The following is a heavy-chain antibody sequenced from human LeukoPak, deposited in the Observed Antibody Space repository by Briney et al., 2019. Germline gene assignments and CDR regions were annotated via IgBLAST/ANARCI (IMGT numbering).Heavy chain of an antibody. Sequence: GGSLRLSCAAPGFTFSSHAMNWVRQAPGKGLEWVSDISGSGGRTNYADSVKGRFTISRDNSKNTLYLQMSSLRAEDTAVYYCAKDRFGDYYFDYWGQGTLVTVSS. CDR1: GFTFSSHA. CDR2: ISGSGGRT. V-gene: IGHV3-23*01. D-gene: IGHD3-10*01. J-gene: IGHJ4*02. CDR3: AKDRFGDYYFDY.